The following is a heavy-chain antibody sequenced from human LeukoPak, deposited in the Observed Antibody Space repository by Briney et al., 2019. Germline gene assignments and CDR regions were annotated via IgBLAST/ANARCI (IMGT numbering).Heavy chain of an antibody. D-gene: IGHD5-24*01. Sequence: ASVKVSCKASGYTFASYYMYWVRQAPGQGLEWMGIINPNGGSTSYAQKFQGGVTMTRDISTSTVYMELSSLRSEDMAVYYCARGGWLQSHGPDYWGQGTLVTVSS. V-gene: IGHV1-46*01. CDR2: INPNGGST. CDR1: GYTFASYY. J-gene: IGHJ4*02. CDR3: ARGGWLQSHGPDY.